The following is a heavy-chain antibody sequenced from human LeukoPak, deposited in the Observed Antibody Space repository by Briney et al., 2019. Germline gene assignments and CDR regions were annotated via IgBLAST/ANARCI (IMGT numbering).Heavy chain of an antibody. Sequence: GGSLRLSCAASGFTFSDYYMSWIRQAPGKGLEWVSYISSSGSTIYYADSVKGRFTISRDNAKNSLYLQMNSLRAEDTAVYYCTRLDPLIHPFGFDPWGQGTLVTVSS. CDR3: TRLDPLIHPFGFDP. CDR1: GFTFSDYY. J-gene: IGHJ5*02. V-gene: IGHV3-11*01. CDR2: ISSSGSTI. D-gene: IGHD2-21*01.